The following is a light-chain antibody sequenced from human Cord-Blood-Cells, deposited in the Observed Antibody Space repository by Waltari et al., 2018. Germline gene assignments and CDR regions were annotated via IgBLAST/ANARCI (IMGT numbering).Light chain of an antibody. V-gene: IGKV4-1*01. CDR2: WAS. Sequence: DIVMTQSPASPAVLLHMGATINSKASQSVIYSSNNQHYLALYHQKPGQTPKLRIYWASTRESGVPDLFSGSGSGTDFTLTISSLQAEDVAVYYGQQYYSTPDTFGQGTKLEIK. J-gene: IGKJ2*01. CDR3: QQYYSTPDT. CDR1: QSVIYSSNNQHY.